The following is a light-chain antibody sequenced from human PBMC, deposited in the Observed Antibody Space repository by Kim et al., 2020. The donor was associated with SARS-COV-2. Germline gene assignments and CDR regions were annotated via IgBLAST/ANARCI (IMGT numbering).Light chain of an antibody. V-gene: IGKV4-1*01. CDR2: WAS. CDR1: QSVLYSSNNKNY. CDR3: QQYYDAPYT. Sequence: RATINCKSSQSVLYSSNNKNYLAWYQQKPGQPPKLLIYWASTRESGVPDRFSGSGSRTDFTLTISSLLAEDVAVYYCQQYYDAPYTFGQGTKLEI. J-gene: IGKJ2*01.